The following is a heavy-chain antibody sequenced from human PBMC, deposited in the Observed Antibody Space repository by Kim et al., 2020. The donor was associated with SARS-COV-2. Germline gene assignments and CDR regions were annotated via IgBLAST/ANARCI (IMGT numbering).Heavy chain of an antibody. D-gene: IGHD3-3*01. CDR3: ARDLTITIFGVVIDYYYIDV. V-gene: IGHV3-48*03. Sequence: GGSLRLSCAASGFTFSSYEMNWVRQAPGKGLEWVANISSSGSTIYYADSVKGRFTISRDNAKNSLYLQMNSLRAEDTAVYYCARDLTITIFGVVIDYYYIDVWGKGTTVTVSS. CDR2: ISSSGSTI. J-gene: IGHJ6*03. CDR1: GFTFSSYE.